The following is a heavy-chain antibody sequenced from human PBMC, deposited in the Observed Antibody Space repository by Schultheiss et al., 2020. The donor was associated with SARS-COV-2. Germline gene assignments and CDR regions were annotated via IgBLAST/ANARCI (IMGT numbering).Heavy chain of an antibody. J-gene: IGHJ4*02. D-gene: IGHD1-7*01. CDR3: AKEVGGLELGPLDY. Sequence: GGSLRLSCAASGFTFSSYDMHWVRQATGKGLEWVSAIGTAGDTYYPGSVKGRFTISRENAKNKLYLQMNSLRAEDTAVYYCAKEVGGLELGPLDYWGQGTLVTVSS. V-gene: IGHV3-13*01. CDR2: IGTAGDT. CDR1: GFTFSSYD.